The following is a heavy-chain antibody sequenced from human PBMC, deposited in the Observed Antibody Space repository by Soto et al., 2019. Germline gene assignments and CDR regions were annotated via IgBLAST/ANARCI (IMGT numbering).Heavy chain of an antibody. V-gene: IGHV3-33*01. Sequence: GGSLRLSCAASGFTFSSYGMHWVRQAPGKGLEWVAVIWYDGSNKYYADSVKGRFTISRDNSKNTLYLQMNSLRAEDTAVYYCARVGKSSLDCSSTSCYDPYYYYYYMDVWGKGTTVTVSS. J-gene: IGHJ6*03. CDR2: IWYDGSNK. CDR3: ARVGKSSLDCSSTSCYDPYYYYYYMDV. D-gene: IGHD2-2*01. CDR1: GFTFSSYG.